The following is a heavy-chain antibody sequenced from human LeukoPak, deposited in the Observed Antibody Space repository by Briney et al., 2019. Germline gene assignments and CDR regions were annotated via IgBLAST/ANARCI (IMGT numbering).Heavy chain of an antibody. CDR3: ARARLSGSYHFYYYYYYMDV. J-gene: IGHJ6*03. D-gene: IGHD1-26*01. V-gene: IGHV1-8*02. Sequence: ASVKVSCKASGYTFTGYYMHWVRQAPGQGLEWMGWMNPNSGNTGYAQKFQGRVTMTRNTSISTAYMELSSLRSEDTAVYYCARARLSGSYHFYYYYYYMDVWGKGTTVTISS. CDR1: GYTFTGYY. CDR2: MNPNSGNT.